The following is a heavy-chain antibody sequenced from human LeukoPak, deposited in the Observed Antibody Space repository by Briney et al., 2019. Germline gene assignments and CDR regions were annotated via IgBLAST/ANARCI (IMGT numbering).Heavy chain of an antibody. D-gene: IGHD3-10*01. Sequence: GGSLRLSCAASGFTFSSYWMSWVRQAPGKGVEWVANIKQEGSEKYYVDSVKGRVTISRDNAKHSLYLQMNSLRAEDTAVYYCARVPSAPVTMVRGVMPDYWGQGTLVTVSS. V-gene: IGHV3-7*01. CDR3: ARVPSAPVTMVRGVMPDY. CDR2: IKQEGSEK. J-gene: IGHJ4*02. CDR1: GFTFSSYW.